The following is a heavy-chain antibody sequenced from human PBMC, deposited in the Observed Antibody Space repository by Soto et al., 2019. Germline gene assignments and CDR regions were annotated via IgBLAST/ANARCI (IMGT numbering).Heavy chain of an antibody. CDR2: IYWDDST. Sequence: QITLKESGPTLVKPTQTLTLTCTFSGFSLTTSPVAVGWIRQPPGKALEWLAIIYWDDSTHYSPSLNSRLTITKDTSKNQVVLIMTNMDPVDTATYYCLHRGRSSGFGGDNWFDPWGQGTLVTVSS. D-gene: IGHD3-22*01. J-gene: IGHJ5*02. V-gene: IGHV2-5*02. CDR1: GFSLTTSPVA. CDR3: LHRGRSSGFGGDNWFDP.